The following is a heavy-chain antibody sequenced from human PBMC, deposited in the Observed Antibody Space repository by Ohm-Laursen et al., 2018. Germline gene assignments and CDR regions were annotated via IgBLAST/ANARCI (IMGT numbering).Heavy chain of an antibody. CDR3: ARDSYYDFWSGYSTYYHGMDV. J-gene: IGHJ6*02. Sequence: SVKVSCKASGYTFTSYYMHWVRQAPGQGLEWMGWIGTFNNKTNYTQKFQGRVTVTTDTSTSTAYMELRSLTSDDTAVYFCARDSYYDFWSGYSTYYHGMDVWGQGTTVTVSS. D-gene: IGHD3-3*01. CDR1: GYTFTSYY. V-gene: IGHV1-18*04. CDR2: IGTFNNKT.